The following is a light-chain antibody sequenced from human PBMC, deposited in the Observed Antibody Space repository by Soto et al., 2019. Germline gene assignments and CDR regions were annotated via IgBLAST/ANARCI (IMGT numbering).Light chain of an antibody. V-gene: IGKV3-11*01. CDR2: GAS. J-gene: IGKJ1*01. Sequence: EFVLTQSPATLSLSPGERATLSCRASQSVNSNLVWYQQKPGQAPRLLIYGASNRATGIPARFSGSGSGTDFTLTISSLEPEDFAVYYCQQRNSWPLTFGQGTKVEIK. CDR3: QQRNSWPLT. CDR1: QSVNSN.